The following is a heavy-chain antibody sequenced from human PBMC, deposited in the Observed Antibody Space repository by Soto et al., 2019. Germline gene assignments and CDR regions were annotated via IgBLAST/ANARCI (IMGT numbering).Heavy chain of an antibody. D-gene: IGHD5-12*01. V-gene: IGHV1-2*02. CDR2: INPNSGDT. CDR1: RYTFIAYY. CDR3: AREKDGYVFSYYYGMGV. J-gene: IGHJ6*02. Sequence: ASVKVSCKASRYTFIAYYMHWVRQAPGQGLEWMGWINPNSGDTNYAQKFQGRVTMTRDTSISTAYMELNRLRSDDTAVYFCAREKDGYVFSYYYGMGVWG.